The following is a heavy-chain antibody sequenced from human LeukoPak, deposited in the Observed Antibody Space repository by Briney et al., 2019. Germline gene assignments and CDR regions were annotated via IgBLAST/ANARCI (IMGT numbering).Heavy chain of an antibody. J-gene: IGHJ4*02. D-gene: IGHD3-22*01. Sequence: GASVKVSCKASGYTFTSYAMHWVRQAPGQRLEWMGWINAGNGNTKYSQKFQGRVTITRDTSASTAYMELSSPRSEDTAVYYCARDRGGYYYDSSGPGYFDYWGQGTLVTVSS. V-gene: IGHV1-3*01. CDR1: GYTFTSYA. CDR3: ARDRGGYYYDSSGPGYFDY. CDR2: INAGNGNT.